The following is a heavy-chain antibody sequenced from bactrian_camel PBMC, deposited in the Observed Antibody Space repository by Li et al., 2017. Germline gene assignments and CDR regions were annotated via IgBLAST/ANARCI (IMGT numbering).Heavy chain of an antibody. J-gene: IGHJ4*01. CDR2: IASDGST. D-gene: IGHD3*01. V-gene: IGHV3S55*01. Sequence: HVQLVESGGGLVQAGGSLRLSCATSGFTDSSCCMAWYRQSPGKEYELVASIASDGSTVYADHVKGRFTISKDNTEKTLYLQMSNLKPEDTALYYCAALQWYDCESAAWSSTRGRGTQVTVS. CDR1: GFTDSSCC.